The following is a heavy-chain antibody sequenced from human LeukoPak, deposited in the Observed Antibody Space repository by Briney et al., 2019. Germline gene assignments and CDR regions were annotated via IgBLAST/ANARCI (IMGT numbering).Heavy chain of an antibody. CDR3: ARAVAGLPPVY. Sequence: SVGSLRLSCAAPGFTFSSYWMSWVRQAPGKGLEWVANIKQDGSEKYYVDSVKGRFTISRDNAKNSLYLQMNSLRAEDTAVYYCARAVAGLPPVYWGQGTLVTVSS. CDR1: GFTFSSYW. CDR2: IKQDGSEK. J-gene: IGHJ4*02. D-gene: IGHD6-19*01. V-gene: IGHV3-7*01.